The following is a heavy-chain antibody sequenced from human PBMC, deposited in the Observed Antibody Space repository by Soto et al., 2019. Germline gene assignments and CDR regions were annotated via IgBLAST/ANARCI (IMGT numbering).Heavy chain of an antibody. D-gene: IGHD2-15*01. CDR2: ISGSGGGT. V-gene: IGHV3-23*01. Sequence: EVQLLESGGGLVQPGGSLRLSCAASGFTFSSYAMSWVRQAPGKGLEWVSAISGSGGGTYYADSVKGRFTISRDNSKNTLYLQMNSLRAEDTAVYYCAKDQCSGGSCYWVLDYWGQGTLVTVSS. CDR3: AKDQCSGGSCYWVLDY. J-gene: IGHJ4*02. CDR1: GFTFSSYA.